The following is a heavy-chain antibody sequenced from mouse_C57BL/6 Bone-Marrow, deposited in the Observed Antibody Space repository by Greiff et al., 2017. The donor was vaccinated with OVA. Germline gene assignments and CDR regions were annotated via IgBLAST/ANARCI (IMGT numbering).Heavy chain of an antibody. CDR1: GYSITSGYY. CDR3: ARDPDGYYAMDY. V-gene: IGHV3-6*01. J-gene: IGHJ4*01. D-gene: IGHD2-3*01. Sequence: VQLQQSGPGLVKPSQSLSLTCSVTGYSITSGYYWNWIRQFPGNKLEWMGYISYDGSNNYNPSLKNRISITRDTSKNQFFLKLNSVTTEDTATYYCARDPDGYYAMDYWGQGTSVTVSS. CDR2: ISYDGSN.